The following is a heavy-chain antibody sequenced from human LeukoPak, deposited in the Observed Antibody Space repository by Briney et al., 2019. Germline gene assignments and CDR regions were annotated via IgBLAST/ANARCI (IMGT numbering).Heavy chain of an antibody. Sequence: GGSLRLSCAASGFSFSTFGMHWVRQTPGKGLEWVSHISKDESNKYYTDSVKGRFTISRDTSKNTLFLQMNSLRVEDTAVYYCAKDNPVLEYWGQGTLVTVSS. J-gene: IGHJ4*02. CDR2: ISKDESNK. V-gene: IGHV3-30*18. CDR3: AKDNPVLEY. CDR1: GFSFSTFG.